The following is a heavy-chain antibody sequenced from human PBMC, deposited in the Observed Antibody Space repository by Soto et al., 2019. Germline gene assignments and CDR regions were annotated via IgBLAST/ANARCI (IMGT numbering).Heavy chain of an antibody. J-gene: IGHJ4*02. CDR1: GFTFSAYV. D-gene: IGHD6-13*01. CDR3: AKLTAA. V-gene: IGHV3-23*01. Sequence: PGGSLRLSCAASGFTFSAYVMSWVRQAPGKGLEWVSSTTSGGGGTYYADSVKGRFTVSRDNSKNTVYLQMNSLRDEDTAVYYCAKLTAAWGQGTLVTVSS. CDR2: TTSGGGGT.